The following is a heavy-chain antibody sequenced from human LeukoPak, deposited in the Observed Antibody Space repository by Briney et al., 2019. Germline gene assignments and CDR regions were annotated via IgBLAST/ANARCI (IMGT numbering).Heavy chain of an antibody. Sequence: GGSLRLSCATSGFPFSDFYMSWIRQAPGTGLEWVSSISGSDNTINYADSVMGRFTISRDNTKNSLYLQMNSLRAEDTAVYYCAKAASDSGASPFDYWGQGTLVTVSS. J-gene: IGHJ4*02. CDR1: GFPFSDFY. CDR3: AKAASDSGASPFDY. CDR2: ISGSDNTI. V-gene: IGHV3-11*01. D-gene: IGHD3-10*01.